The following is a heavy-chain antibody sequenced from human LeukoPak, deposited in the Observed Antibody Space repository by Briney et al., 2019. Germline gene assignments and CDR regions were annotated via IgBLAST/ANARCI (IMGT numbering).Heavy chain of an antibody. J-gene: IGHJ4*02. Sequence: SVKVSCKASGGTFSSYAISWVPQAPGQGLEWIGGIIPISGTAKYAQKFQGRVTISADESTSTAYMELSSLRSEDTAVYYCARSSAAAVDNFDYWGQGTLVTVSS. V-gene: IGHV1-69*13. CDR3: ARSSAAAVDNFDY. D-gene: IGHD6-13*01. CDR1: GGTFSSYA. CDR2: IIPISGTA.